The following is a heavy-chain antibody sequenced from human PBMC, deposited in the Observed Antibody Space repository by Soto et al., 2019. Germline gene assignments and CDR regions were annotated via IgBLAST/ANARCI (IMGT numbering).Heavy chain of an antibody. Sequence: SETLSLTCAVYGGSFSGYYWSWIRQPPGKGLEWIGEINHSGSTNYNPSLKSRVTISVDTSKNQFSLKLSSVTAADTAVYYCARGNDYGDYYFDYWGQGTLVTVSS. V-gene: IGHV4-34*01. CDR1: GGSFSGYY. D-gene: IGHD4-17*01. CDR2: INHSGST. CDR3: ARGNDYGDYYFDY. J-gene: IGHJ4*02.